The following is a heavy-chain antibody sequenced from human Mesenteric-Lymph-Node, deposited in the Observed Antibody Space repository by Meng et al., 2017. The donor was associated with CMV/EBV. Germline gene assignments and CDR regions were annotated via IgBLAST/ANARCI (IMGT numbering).Heavy chain of an antibody. CDR2: IYSGGST. V-gene: IGHV3-53*01. J-gene: IGHJ4*02. Sequence: GGSLRPSCAASGFTASSNYMTWVRQAPGKGLEWVSVIYSGGSTYHADSVRGRFTISRDNSKNTLYLQMNSLRAEDTAVYYCARDLGYCSGGSCPGYWGQGTLVTVSS. D-gene: IGHD2-15*01. CDR3: ARDLGYCSGGSCPGY. CDR1: GFTASSNY.